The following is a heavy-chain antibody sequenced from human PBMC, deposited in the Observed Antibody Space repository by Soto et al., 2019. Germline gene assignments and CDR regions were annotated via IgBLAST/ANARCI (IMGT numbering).Heavy chain of an antibody. V-gene: IGHV4-59*01. CDR2: IYYSGST. Sequence: SETLSLTCTVSGGSISSYYWSWIRQPPGKGLEWIGYIYYSGSTNYNPSPKSRVTISVDTSKNQFSLKLSSVTAADTAVYYCARDRRIAAAGKNYYYGMDVWGQGTTVTVSS. J-gene: IGHJ6*02. CDR1: GGSISSYY. CDR3: ARDRRIAAAGKNYYYGMDV. D-gene: IGHD6-13*01.